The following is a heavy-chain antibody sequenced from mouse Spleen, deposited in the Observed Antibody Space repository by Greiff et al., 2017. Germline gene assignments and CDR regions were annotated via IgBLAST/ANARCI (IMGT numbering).Heavy chain of an antibody. CDR1: GFTFSDYG. CDR3: ARGRLRAMDY. D-gene: IGHD1-2*01. V-gene: IGHV5-17*01. J-gene: IGHJ4*01. CDR2: ISSGSSTI. Sequence: EVQRVESGGGLVKPGGSLKLSCAASGFTFSDYGMHWVRQAPEKGLEWVAYISSGSSTIYYADTVKGRFTISRDNAKNTLFLQMTSLRSEDTAMYYCARGRLRAMDYWGQGTSVTVSS.